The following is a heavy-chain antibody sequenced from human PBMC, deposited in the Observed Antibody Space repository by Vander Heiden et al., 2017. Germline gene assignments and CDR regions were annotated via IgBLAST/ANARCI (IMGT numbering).Heavy chain of an antibody. CDR3: TNTYGDYGDPFDY. D-gene: IGHD4-17*01. CDR2: ISYDGSSK. Sequence: QVQLVESGGGVVQPGRSLRLSCAASGFTFSSYDMHWVRQAPGKGLEWVAVISYDGSSKYYADSVKGRFTVSRDNSKNTLYLQMNSLRAEDTALYYCTNTYGDYGDPFDYWGQGTLVTVSS. J-gene: IGHJ4*02. CDR1: GFTFSSYD. V-gene: IGHV3-30*18.